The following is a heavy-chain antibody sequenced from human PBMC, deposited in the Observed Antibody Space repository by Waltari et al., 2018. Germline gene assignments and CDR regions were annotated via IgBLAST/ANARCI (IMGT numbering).Heavy chain of an antibody. D-gene: IGHD1-1*01. CDR2: MNPNSGNT. CDR1: GYRFTYYD. V-gene: IGHV1-8*02. CDR3: ARGPRTVMP. Sequence: QVQLVQSGAEVKKPGASVKVSCKASGYRFTYYDINWVRQAAGQGLEWMGWMNPNSGNTEYEQKFQGRDSMTRNNSINTAYMELRSLTSDDTAVYYCARGPRTVMPWGQGTLVTVSS. J-gene: IGHJ5*02.